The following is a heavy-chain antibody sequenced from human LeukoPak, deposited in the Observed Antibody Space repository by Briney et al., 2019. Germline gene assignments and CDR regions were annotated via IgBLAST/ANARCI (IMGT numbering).Heavy chain of an antibody. Sequence: TSETLSLTCTVSGGSISSYYWGWIRQPPGKGLEWIGSFYDSGSTYYNPSLKSRVTISVDTSKNQFSLKLNSVTAADTAVYYCARHYGHWGQGTLVTVSS. CDR2: FYDSGST. CDR3: ARHYGH. CDR1: GGSISSYY. V-gene: IGHV4-39*01. D-gene: IGHD3-10*01. J-gene: IGHJ4*02.